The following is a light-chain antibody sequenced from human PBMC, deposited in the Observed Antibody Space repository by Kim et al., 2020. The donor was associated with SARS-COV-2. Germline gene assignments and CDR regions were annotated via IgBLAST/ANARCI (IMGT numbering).Light chain of an antibody. CDR3: SSYAGSNNHVL. J-gene: IGLJ2*01. CDR1: SSDIGGYNY. V-gene: IGLV2-8*01. CDR2: EVS. Sequence: QSALTQPPSASGSPGQSVTISCTGTSSDIGGYNYVSWYQQHPGKAPKLIIYEVSKRPSGVPDRFSGSKSGNTASLTVSGLQAEDEADYYCSSYAGSNNHVLFGGGTMLTVL.